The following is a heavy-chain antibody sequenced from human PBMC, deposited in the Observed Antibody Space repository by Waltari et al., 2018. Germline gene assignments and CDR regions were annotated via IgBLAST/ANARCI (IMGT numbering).Heavy chain of an antibody. CDR3: ARRVYDSGSYLRYFEL. Sequence: QLQLQESGPALVKPSETLSLTCTVSGGSISSGRFYWDWVRPPPGKGLEWIGSMSYSGGTYYNPSLKSRVTISVDMSKNQFSLNLIFVTAADTAVYYCARRVYDSGSYLRYFELWGRGTLVTVSS. V-gene: IGHV4-39*07. D-gene: IGHD3-10*01. CDR1: GGSISSGRFY. J-gene: IGHJ2*01. CDR2: MSYSGGT.